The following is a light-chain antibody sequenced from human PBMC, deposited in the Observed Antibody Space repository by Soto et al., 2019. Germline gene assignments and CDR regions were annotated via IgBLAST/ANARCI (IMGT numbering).Light chain of an antibody. CDR3: AAWDDIVSGLV. J-gene: IGLJ2*01. V-gene: IGLV1-47*01. CDR1: SSNIGSNY. Sequence: QLVLTQPPSASGTPGQTVTISCSERSSNIGSNYVYWYQQLPGTAPRLLMYRADQRPSGVPDRFSGSKSGTSASLAISGLRSEDEADYYCAAWDDIVSGLVFGGGTKLTVL. CDR2: RAD.